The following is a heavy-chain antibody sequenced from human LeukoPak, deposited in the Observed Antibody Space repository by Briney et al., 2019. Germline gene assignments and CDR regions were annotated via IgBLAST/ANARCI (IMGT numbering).Heavy chain of an antibody. CDR3: ARHGTSGIAAAGLDY. CDR1: GYSFTSYW. D-gene: IGHD6-13*01. V-gene: IGHV5-51*01. J-gene: IGHJ4*02. Sequence: GESLKISCKGSGYSFTSYWIGWVCQLPGKGLEWMGIIYPGDSDTRYSPSFQGQVTISVDKSISTAYLQWSSLKASDTAMYYCARHGTSGIAAAGLDYWGQGTLVTVSS. CDR2: IYPGDSDT.